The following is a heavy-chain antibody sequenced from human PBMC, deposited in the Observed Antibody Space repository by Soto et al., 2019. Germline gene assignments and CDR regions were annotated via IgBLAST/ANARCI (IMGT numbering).Heavy chain of an antibody. Sequence: GGSLRLSCAASGFTFIDYYMTWIRQAPGKGLEWVSYISSSSSHTNYADSVKGRFTISRDNAKNSLYLEMHSLRAEDTAVYYCARGVTDPPFDYWGQGTPVTVSS. V-gene: IGHV3-11*06. CDR3: ARGVTDPPFDY. D-gene: IGHD2-21*02. CDR2: ISSSSSHT. CDR1: GFTFIDYY. J-gene: IGHJ4*02.